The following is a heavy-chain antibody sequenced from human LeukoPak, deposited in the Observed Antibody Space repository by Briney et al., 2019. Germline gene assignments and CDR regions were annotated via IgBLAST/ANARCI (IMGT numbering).Heavy chain of an antibody. V-gene: IGHV3-30-3*01. D-gene: IGHD2-2*01. CDR3: ARARYCSSITCREAFDI. J-gene: IGHJ3*02. CDR2: ISYDGNNK. CDR1: GFPFSSYA. Sequence: GGSLRLSCAASGFPFSSYAMHWVRQAPGKGLEWVALISYDGNNKYYADSVKGRFTISRDNSKNTLYLQMNSLRAEGTAVYYCARARYCSSITCREAFDIWGQGTMVAVSS.